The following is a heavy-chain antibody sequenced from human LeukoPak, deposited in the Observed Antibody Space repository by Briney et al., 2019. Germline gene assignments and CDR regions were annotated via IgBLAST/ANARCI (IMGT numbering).Heavy chain of an antibody. CDR3: ARSCSSTSCPFDY. Sequence: GGSLRLSCAASGFTFSDCYMSWIRQAPGKGLEWVSYISSSSSYTNYADSVKGRFTISRDNAKNSLYLQMNSLRAEDTAVYYCARSCSSTSCPFDYWGQGTLVTVSS. J-gene: IGHJ4*02. V-gene: IGHV3-11*06. CDR1: GFTFSDCY. CDR2: ISSSSSYT. D-gene: IGHD2-2*01.